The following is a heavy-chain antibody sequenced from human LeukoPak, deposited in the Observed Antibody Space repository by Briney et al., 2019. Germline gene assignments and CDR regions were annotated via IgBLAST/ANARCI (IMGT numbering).Heavy chain of an antibody. D-gene: IGHD3-10*01. CDR3: ARAVWFGEPHDAFDI. V-gene: IGHV3-48*01. CDR1: GFTFSSFN. Sequence: GGSLRLSCAASGFTFSSFNMKWVRQAPGKGLEWVSYISSSSSTIYYADSVKGRFTISRDNAKNSLYLQMNSLRAEDTAVYYCARAVWFGEPHDAFDIWGQGTMVTVSS. CDR2: ISSSSSTI. J-gene: IGHJ3*02.